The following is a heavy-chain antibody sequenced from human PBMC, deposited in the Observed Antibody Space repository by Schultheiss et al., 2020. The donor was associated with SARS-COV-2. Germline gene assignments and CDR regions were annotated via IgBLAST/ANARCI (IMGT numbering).Heavy chain of an antibody. Sequence: SQTLSLTCPVSGSSISSGYYWGWIRQPPGKGLEWIGSIYYSGSTYYNPSLKSRVTISVDTSKNQFSLKLSSVTAADTAVYYCARDDPGGSGSYFDYWGQGTLVTVSS. J-gene: IGHJ4*02. CDR2: IYYSGST. CDR3: ARDDPGGSGSYFDY. CDR1: GSSISSGYY. D-gene: IGHD3-10*01. V-gene: IGHV4-38-2*02.